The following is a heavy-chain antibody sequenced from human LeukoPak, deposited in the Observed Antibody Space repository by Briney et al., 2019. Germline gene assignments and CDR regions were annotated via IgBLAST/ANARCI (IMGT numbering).Heavy chain of an antibody. CDR2: IYHSGST. CDR3: TSYHFDY. CDR1: GGSISSYY. V-gene: IGHV4-59*04. Sequence: PSETLSLTCTVSGGSISSYYWSWIRQPPGKGLEWIGSIYHSGSTYYNPSLKSRVTISVDTSKNQFSLKLSSVTAADTAVYYCTSYHFDYWGQGTLVTVSS. J-gene: IGHJ4*02.